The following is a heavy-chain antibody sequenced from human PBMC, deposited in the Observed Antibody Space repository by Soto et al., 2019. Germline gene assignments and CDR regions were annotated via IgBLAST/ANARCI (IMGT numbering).Heavy chain of an antibody. Sequence: EVQLVESGGGLVKPGGSLRLSCAASGFSFSNAWMNWVRQAPGKGLEWVGRIKRKIDGEATDYAGPVKGRYTVFRDDSKSALYLQRNSLKGDDAAVYYDTTGSVEGVWRHDTKVTVS. V-gene: IGHV3-15*07. J-gene: IGHJ6*02. CDR3: TTGSVEGV. CDR2: IKRKIDGEAT. CDR1: GFSFSNAW. D-gene: IGHD2-15*01.